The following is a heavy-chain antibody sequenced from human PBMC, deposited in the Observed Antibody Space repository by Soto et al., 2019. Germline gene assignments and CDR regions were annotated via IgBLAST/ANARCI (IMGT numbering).Heavy chain of an antibody. J-gene: IGHJ4*02. CDR1: GFSLSTSGVG. CDR2: IYWYVDK. V-gene: IGHV2-5*01. D-gene: IGHD2-2*01. CDR3: AHSQDIVVVPAASHPGFFDY. Sequence: SGPTLVNPTQTLTLTCTFSGFSLSTSGVGVGWIRQPPGKALEWLALIYWYVDKRYSPSLKSSLTITKDTSKNQVVLTMTNMDPVDTATYYCAHSQDIVVVPAASHPGFFDYWGQGTLVTVSS.